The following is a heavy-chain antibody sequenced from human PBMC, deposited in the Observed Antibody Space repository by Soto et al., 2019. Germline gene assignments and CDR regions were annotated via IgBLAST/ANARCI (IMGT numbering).Heavy chain of an antibody. J-gene: IGHJ3*02. CDR1: GFTFSSYS. CDR3: ARDLSFLGYCSRTSCYGAFDI. Sequence: EVQLVESGGGLVQPGGSLRLSCAASGFTFSSYSMNWVRQAPGKGLEWVSYISSSSSTIYYADSVKGRFTISRDNAKNSPYLQMNSLRAEDTAVYYCARDLSFLGYCSRTSCYGAFDIWGQGTMVTVSS. D-gene: IGHD2-2*01. CDR2: ISSSSSTI. V-gene: IGHV3-48*01.